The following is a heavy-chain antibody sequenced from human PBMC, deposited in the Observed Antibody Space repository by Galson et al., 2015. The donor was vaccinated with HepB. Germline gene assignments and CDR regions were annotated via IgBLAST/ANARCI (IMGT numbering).Heavy chain of an antibody. D-gene: IGHD4-17*01. CDR2: VYPGDSDT. V-gene: IGHV5-51*01. CDR3: GRRAVTTGTFDY. J-gene: IGHJ4*02. CDR1: GYRFASYW. Sequence: QSGAAVKKPGESLKIPCKGSGYRFASYWIGWVRQMPGKGLEWVGIVYPGDSDTRYSPSFQGQVAISADKAISTAYLQWSSLKASDTAMYDCGRRAVTTGTFDYWGQGSLVTVSS.